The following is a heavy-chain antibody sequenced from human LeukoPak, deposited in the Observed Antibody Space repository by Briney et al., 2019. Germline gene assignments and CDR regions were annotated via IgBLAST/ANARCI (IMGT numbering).Heavy chain of an antibody. V-gene: IGHV3-53*01. CDR3: ARAAVAGYGFDC. CDR1: GFTVSSNY. J-gene: IGHJ4*02. CDR2: IYSGGST. Sequence: GGSLRLSCAASGFTVSSNYMSWVRQAPGKGLEWVSLIYSGGSTYYADSVKGRFTISRDNSMNTLYLQMNSLRAEDTAVYYCARAAVAGYGFDCWGQGTLVTVSS. D-gene: IGHD6-19*01.